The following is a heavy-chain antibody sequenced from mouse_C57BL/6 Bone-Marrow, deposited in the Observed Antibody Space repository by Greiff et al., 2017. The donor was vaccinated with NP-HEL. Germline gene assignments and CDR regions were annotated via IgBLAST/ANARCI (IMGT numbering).Heavy chain of an antibody. J-gene: IGHJ1*03. CDR1: GYTFTDYE. Sequence: VKLMESGAELVRPGASVTLSCKASGYTFTDYEMHWVKQTPVHGLEWIGAIDPETGGTAYNQKFKGKAILTADKSSSTAYMELRSLTSEDSAVYYCIKDYSNPDWYFDVWGTGTTVTVSS. CDR3: IKDYSNPDWYFDV. D-gene: IGHD2-5*01. CDR2: IDPETGGT. V-gene: IGHV1-15*01.